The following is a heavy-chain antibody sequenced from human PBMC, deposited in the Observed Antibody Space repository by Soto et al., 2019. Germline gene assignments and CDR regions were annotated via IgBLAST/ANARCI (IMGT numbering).Heavy chain of an antibody. V-gene: IGHV1-18*04. CDR2: ISAYNGNT. J-gene: IGHJ4*02. CDR1: GYTFTSYG. D-gene: IGHD6-13*01. CDR3: ARSYSSSWSIPVPFDYFDD. Sequence: ASVKVSCKASGYTFTSYGISWVRQAPGQGLEWMGWISAYNGNTNYAQKLQGRVTMTTDTSTSTAYMELRSLRSDDTAVYYCARSYSSSWSIPVPFDYFDDWGQGTLVTVSS.